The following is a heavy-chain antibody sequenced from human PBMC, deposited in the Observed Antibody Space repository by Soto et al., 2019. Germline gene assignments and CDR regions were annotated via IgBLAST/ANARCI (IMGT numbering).Heavy chain of an antibody. CDR3: ARVYFSGAYTSFDP. CDR1: GVSVNSGLFY. Sequence: ETLSLTCSVSGVSVNSGLFYWTWVRQPPGKGLEWIGYIHYSGTTNYSPSLRGRVSISMDRPKNQFSLNLSSVTAADTAVYYCARVYFSGAYTSFDPWGQGTRVTVSS. V-gene: IGHV4-61*01. D-gene: IGHD2-15*01. CDR2: IHYSGTT. J-gene: IGHJ5*02.